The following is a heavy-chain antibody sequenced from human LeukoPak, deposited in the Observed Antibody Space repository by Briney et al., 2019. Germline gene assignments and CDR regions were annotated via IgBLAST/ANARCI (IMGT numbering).Heavy chain of an antibody. CDR2: ISRRGDTK. J-gene: IGHJ6*02. Sequence: GGSLRLSCVVSGFTLSSYTLNWVRRAPGKGLEWVSVISRRGDTKYYADSVKGRFTISRDNSKNTVFLQMNSLSADDTATYYCAKGGDVAVVPAAGPYYAMDVWGQGTTVTVSS. CDR1: GFTLSSYT. CDR3: AKGGDVAVVPAAGPYYAMDV. V-gene: IGHV3-23*01. D-gene: IGHD2-2*01.